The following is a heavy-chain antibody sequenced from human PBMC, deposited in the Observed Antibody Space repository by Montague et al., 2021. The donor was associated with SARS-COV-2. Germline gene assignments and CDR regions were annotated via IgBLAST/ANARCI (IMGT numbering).Heavy chain of an antibody. J-gene: IGHJ4*02. CDR2: IFYKGNT. Sequence: SETLSPTCTVSGGSLNKHYWSWIRKAPGKELEWLGNIFYKGNTNYNVFLLGGVSMSLDTPQNQFSLRLTSLTAADTAVYYCARSISSSGARDNWGQGILVTVS. V-gene: IGHV4-59*11. CDR1: GGSLNKHY. D-gene: IGHD3-22*01. CDR3: ARSISSSGARDN.